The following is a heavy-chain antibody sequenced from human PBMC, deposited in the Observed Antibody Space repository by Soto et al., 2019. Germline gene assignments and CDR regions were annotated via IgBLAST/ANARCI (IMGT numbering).Heavy chain of an antibody. CDR1: GGSISSSSYY. CDR2: IYYSGST. Sequence: PSETLSLTCTVSGGSISSSSYYWGWIRQPPGKGLEWIGSIYYSGSTYYNPSLKSRVTISVDTSKNQFSLKLSSVTAADTAVYYCARPNSPDNYDILTGYYTGAGFSWFDPWGQGTLVTVSS. J-gene: IGHJ5*02. CDR3: ARPNSPDNYDILTGYYTGAGFSWFDP. V-gene: IGHV4-39*01. D-gene: IGHD3-9*01.